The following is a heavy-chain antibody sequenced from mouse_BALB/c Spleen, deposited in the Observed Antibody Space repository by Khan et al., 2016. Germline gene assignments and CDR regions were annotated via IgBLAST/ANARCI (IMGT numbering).Heavy chain of an antibody. CDR3: ARGVKGDYFVY. V-gene: IGHV4-1*02. Sequence: EVQLVESGGGLVQPGGSLKLSCAASGFDFSRYWMSWVRQAPGKGLEWIGEINPDSSTINYTPSLKDKFIISRDNANNTLYLQMSKVRSEDTALYYCARGVKGDYFVYWGQGTTLAVAS. J-gene: IGHJ2*01. CDR1: GFDFSRYW. CDR2: INPDSSTI.